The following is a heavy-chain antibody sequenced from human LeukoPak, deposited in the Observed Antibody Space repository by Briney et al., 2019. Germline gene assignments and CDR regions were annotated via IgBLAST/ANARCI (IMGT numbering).Heavy chain of an antibody. Sequence: GGSLRLSCAASGFSFSSYAMRWVRQAPGKVLEWVSGISGSGGSTYYADSVKGRFTISRDNSKNTQYLQMNSLRAEDTAVYYCAKTIVVVVAAGYYFDYWGPRTLVTVSS. V-gene: IGHV3-23*01. D-gene: IGHD2-15*01. CDR2: ISGSGGST. J-gene: IGHJ4*02. CDR3: AKTIVVVVAAGYYFDY. CDR1: GFSFSSYA.